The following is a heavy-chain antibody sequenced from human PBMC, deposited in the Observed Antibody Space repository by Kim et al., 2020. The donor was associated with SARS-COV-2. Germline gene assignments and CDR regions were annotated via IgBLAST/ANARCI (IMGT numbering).Heavy chain of an antibody. D-gene: IGHD6-19*01. Sequence: YNTPPLKSRVTISVDTSKNQFSLKLSSVTAADTAVYYCARDNGGWYYFDYWGQGTLVTVSS. J-gene: IGHJ4*02. V-gene: IGHV4-39*02. CDR3: ARDNGGWYYFDY.